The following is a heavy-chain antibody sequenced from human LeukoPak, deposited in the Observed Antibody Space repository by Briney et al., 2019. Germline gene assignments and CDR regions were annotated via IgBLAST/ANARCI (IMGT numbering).Heavy chain of an antibody. D-gene: IGHD6-19*01. CDR3: ARLGYSSGWYAIYHFDY. Sequence: PSETLSLTCTVSGYSISSGYYWGWIRQPPGKGLEWIGSIYHSGSTYYNPSLKSRVTISVDTSKNQFSLKLSSVTAADTAVYYCARLGYSSGWYAIYHFDYWGQGTLVTVSS. CDR1: GYSISSGYY. J-gene: IGHJ4*02. CDR2: IYHSGST. V-gene: IGHV4-38-2*02.